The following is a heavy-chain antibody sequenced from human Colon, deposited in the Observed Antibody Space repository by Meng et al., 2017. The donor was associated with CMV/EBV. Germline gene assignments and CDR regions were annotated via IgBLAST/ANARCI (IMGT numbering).Heavy chain of an antibody. D-gene: IGHD3-3*01. Sequence: GESLKISCAASGFTFSSYGMHWVRQAPGKGLEWVAVIWYDGSYKYYADSVKGRFTISRDNSKNTLYLQMNSLRAEDTAVYYCAKDFWRGYYQGHFDYWGQGTLVTVSS. V-gene: IGHV3-33*06. CDR3: AKDFWRGYYQGHFDY. CDR2: IWYDGSYK. CDR1: GFTFSSYG. J-gene: IGHJ4*02.